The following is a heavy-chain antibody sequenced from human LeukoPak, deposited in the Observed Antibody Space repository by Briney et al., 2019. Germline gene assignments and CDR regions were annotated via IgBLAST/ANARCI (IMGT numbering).Heavy chain of an antibody. D-gene: IGHD3-22*01. CDR3: ARDYYDSSDYLYYFDY. V-gene: IGHV3-21*01. J-gene: IGHJ4*02. Sequence: GGSLRLSCAASGFTFSSYSTNWVRQAPGKGLEWVSSISSSSSYIYYADSVKGRFTISRDNAKNSLYLQMNSLRAEDTAVYYCARDYYDSSDYLYYFDYWGQGTLVTVSS. CDR2: ISSSSSYI. CDR1: GFTFSSYS.